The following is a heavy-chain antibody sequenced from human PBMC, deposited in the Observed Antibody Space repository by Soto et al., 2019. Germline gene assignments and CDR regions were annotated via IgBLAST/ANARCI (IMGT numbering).Heavy chain of an antibody. D-gene: IGHD5-12*01. CDR1: GYTSTAYY. Sequence: GASVKVSCKASGYTSTAYYIHWVRQAPGEGLEWMGWINPNSGGTDSAQKFQGRVAMTRDTSISTAYMELSSLTSDDTAVYYCAAIKWNYFYGVDVWGQGTTVTVSS. V-gene: IGHV1-2*02. J-gene: IGHJ6*02. CDR2: INPNSGGT. CDR3: AAIKWNYFYGVDV.